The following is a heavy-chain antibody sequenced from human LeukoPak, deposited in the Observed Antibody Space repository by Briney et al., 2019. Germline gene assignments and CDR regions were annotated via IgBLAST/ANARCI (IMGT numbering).Heavy chain of an antibody. V-gene: IGHV4-4*07. CDR2: LSSSGST. D-gene: IGHD3-10*01. J-gene: IGHJ4*02. CDR3: TRDDFGSGRPFDY. CDR1: GGSINSYY. Sequence: SETLSLTCTVSGGSINSYYWSWIRQPAGQGLEWIGRLSSSGSTNSNPSLKSRVTMSVDTSKNQLSLNLTSVTAADTAMYYCTRDDFGSGRPFDYWGQGILVTVSS.